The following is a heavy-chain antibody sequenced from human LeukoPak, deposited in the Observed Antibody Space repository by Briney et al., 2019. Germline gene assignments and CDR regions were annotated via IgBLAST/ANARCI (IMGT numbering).Heavy chain of an antibody. CDR2: IYYSGRT. D-gene: IGHD5-24*01. CDR3: ARGRWLPNAFDI. V-gene: IGHV4-59*01. CDR1: GDSINSYY. J-gene: IGHJ3*02. Sequence: SETLSLTCTVSGDSINSYYWNWIRQPPRKGLEWIGYIYYSGRTDYNPSLKSRATISVDTSKHQFSMKLKSVTAADTAVYFCARGRWLPNAFDIWGQGTMVTVFS.